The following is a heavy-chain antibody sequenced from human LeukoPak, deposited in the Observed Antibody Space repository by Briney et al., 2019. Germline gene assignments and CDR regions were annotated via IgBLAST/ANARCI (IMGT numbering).Heavy chain of an antibody. CDR1: GGSIRSYF. D-gene: IGHD4-23*01. J-gene: IGHJ5*02. CDR2: IFYSGST. V-gene: IGHV4-59*01. CDR3: ARHDYGGSSAWFDP. Sequence: SETLSLTCTVSGGSIRSYFWGWIRQPPGKGLEWIGYIFYSGSTYYNPSLMSRVTISVDTSKNQFSLKLTSVTAADTAVYYCARHDYGGSSAWFDPWGQGTLVSVSS.